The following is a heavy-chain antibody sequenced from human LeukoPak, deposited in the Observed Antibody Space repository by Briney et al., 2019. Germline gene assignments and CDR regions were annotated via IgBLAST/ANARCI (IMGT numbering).Heavy chain of an antibody. CDR2: VYYSANT. CDR1: GDSISSSSYY. Sequence: ASETLSLTCTVSGDSISSSSYYWDWIRQPPGKGLEWIGNVYYSANTYYNPSLKSRVTISVDTSKNQFSLKLSSVTAADTAIYYCARHSRSAYSAYENAFGIWGQGTVVTVSS. CDR3: ARHSRSAYSAYENAFGI. D-gene: IGHD5-12*01. V-gene: IGHV4-39*01. J-gene: IGHJ3*02.